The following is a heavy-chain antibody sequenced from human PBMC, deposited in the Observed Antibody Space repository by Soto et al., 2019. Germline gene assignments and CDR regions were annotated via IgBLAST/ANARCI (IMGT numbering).Heavy chain of an antibody. V-gene: IGHV3-23*01. Sequence: PGGSLRLSCVASGFTFRNYAINWVRQAPGKGLAWVSLISGSGGLTLYADSVKGRFTISRDNSKNTLYHQKNSLRAEDTAVYYCARDRIPTGMDVWGQGTTVTVSS. CDR2: ISGSGGLT. J-gene: IGHJ6*02. CDR3: ARDRIPTGMDV. CDR1: GFTFRNYA.